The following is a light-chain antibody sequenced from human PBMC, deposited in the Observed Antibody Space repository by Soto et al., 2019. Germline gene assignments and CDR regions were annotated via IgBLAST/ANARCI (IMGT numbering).Light chain of an antibody. Sequence: QSALTQPASVSGSPGQSITLSCTGTSSDVGDYNYVSWYQQHPGKAPKLLIHDVSNRPSGVSNRFSGSKSGNTASLTISGLQAEDEADYYCSSYTTSSTLVFGGGTKLTVL. CDR1: SSDVGDYNY. J-gene: IGLJ3*02. CDR2: DVS. CDR3: SSYTTSSTLV. V-gene: IGLV2-14*03.